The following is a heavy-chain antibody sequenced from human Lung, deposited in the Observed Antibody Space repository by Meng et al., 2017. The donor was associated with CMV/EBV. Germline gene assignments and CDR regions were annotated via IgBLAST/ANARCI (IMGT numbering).Heavy chain of an antibody. Sequence: ESXKISCAASGFTFSNYWMTWLRQAPGRGLELVAHIKEDGSEKYFVGSVKGRFTISRDNAKNSLYLQMNSLRAEDTAVYYCARDPFIKAFDIWGQGTMVNV. CDR1: GFTFSNYW. J-gene: IGHJ3*02. CDR3: ARDPFIKAFDI. V-gene: IGHV3-7*01. CDR2: IKEDGSEK.